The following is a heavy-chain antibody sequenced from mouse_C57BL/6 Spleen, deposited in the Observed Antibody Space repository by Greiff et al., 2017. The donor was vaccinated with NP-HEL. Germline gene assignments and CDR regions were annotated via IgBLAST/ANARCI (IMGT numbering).Heavy chain of an antibody. CDR2: IWRGGST. V-gene: IGHV2-5*01. CDR1: GFSLTSYG. J-gene: IGHJ4*01. D-gene: IGHD2-3*01. CDR3: AKNYDDGYYPGDY. Sequence: QVQLQQSGPGLVQPSQSLSITCTVSGFSLTSYGVHWVRQSPGKGLEWLGVIWRGGSTDYNAAFMSRLSITKDNSKSQVFFKMNSLQADDTAIYDCAKNYDDGYYPGDYWGQGTSVTVSS.